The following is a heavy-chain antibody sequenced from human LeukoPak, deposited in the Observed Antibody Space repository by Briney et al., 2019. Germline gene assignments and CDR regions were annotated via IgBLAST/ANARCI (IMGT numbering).Heavy chain of an antibody. V-gene: IGHV3-30*18. CDR3: AKTLNHGSGWYYEAFDI. D-gene: IGHD6-19*01. CDR2: ISYDGSNK. J-gene: IGHJ3*02. CDR1: GFTFSSYA. Sequence: GGSLRHSCAASGFTFSSYAMSWVRQAPGKGLEWVAVISYDGSNKYYADSVKGRFTISRDNSKNTLYLQMNSLRAEDTAVYYCAKTLNHGSGWYYEAFDIWGQGTMVTVSS.